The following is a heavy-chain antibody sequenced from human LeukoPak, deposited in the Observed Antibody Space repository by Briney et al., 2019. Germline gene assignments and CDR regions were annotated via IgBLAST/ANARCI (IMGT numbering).Heavy chain of an antibody. J-gene: IGHJ4*02. CDR2: VYYSGKT. D-gene: IGHD1-1*01. CDR1: GDFITAYY. V-gene: IGHV4-59*01. Sequence: SETLSLTCTVSGDFITAYYRSWIRQAPGKGLEWIGYVYYSGKTEYNPSLRSRVTISLEMSNHQFSLKLTSVTAADTAVYYCASNTGTVFDNWGQGALVTVSS. CDR3: ASNTGTVFDN.